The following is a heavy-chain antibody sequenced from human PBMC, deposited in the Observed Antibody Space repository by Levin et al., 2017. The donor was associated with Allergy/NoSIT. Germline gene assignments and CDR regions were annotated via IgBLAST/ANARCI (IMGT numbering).Heavy chain of an antibody. Sequence: SVKVSCKASGFTFTSSAVQWVRQARGQRLEWIGWIVVGSGNTNYAQKFQERVTITRDMSTSTAYMELSSLRSEDTAVYYCAAEFSRYDFWSGHPLLDVWGQGTTVTVSS. CDR2: IVVGSGNT. J-gene: IGHJ6*02. CDR3: AAEFSRYDFWSGHPLLDV. D-gene: IGHD3-3*01. CDR1: GFTFTSSA. V-gene: IGHV1-58*01.